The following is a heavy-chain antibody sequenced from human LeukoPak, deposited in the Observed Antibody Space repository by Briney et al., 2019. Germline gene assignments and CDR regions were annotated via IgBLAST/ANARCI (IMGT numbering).Heavy chain of an antibody. J-gene: IGHJ4*02. V-gene: IGHV3-48*03. CDR1: GFTLSTYE. D-gene: IGHD5/OR15-5a*01. CDR3: ASRRVAVPSTRAFDY. Sequence: GGSLRLSCAASGFTLSTYEMSWVRQAPGKGLEWVSTISGPSTYYADSVKGRFTTSTDSAKNSLYLQMSNLRAEDTALYYCASRRVAVPSTRAFDYWGQGTLVTVSS. CDR2: ISGPST.